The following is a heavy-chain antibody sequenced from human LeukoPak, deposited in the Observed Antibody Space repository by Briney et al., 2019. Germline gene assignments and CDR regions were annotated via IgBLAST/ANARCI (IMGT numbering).Heavy chain of an antibody. D-gene: IGHD5-12*01. CDR3: ARGISGYDYDAFDI. V-gene: IGHV1-2*02. CDR2: INPNSGGT. CDR1: GYTFTGYY. J-gene: IGHJ3*02. Sequence: ASVKVSCKASGYTFTGYYIHWVRQAPGQGLEWMGWINPNSGGTNYAQKFQGRVTMTRDTSISTAYMELSRLRSDDTALYYCARGISGYDYDAFDIWGQGTMVTVSS.